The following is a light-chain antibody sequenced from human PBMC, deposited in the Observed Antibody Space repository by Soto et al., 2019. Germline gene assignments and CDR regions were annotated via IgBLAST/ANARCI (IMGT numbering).Light chain of an antibody. CDR2: EVR. V-gene: IGLV2-14*01. CDR1: SSDVGGFNY. CDR3: SSYTSSSSGV. Sequence: QSVLTQPASVSGSPGQSITISCTGTSSDVGGFNYVSWYQQHPGKTPKLLIYEVRLRPTGVSDRFSGSKSGNTASLTIPGLQAEDEADYYCSSYTSSSSGVFGTGTKLTVL. J-gene: IGLJ1*01.